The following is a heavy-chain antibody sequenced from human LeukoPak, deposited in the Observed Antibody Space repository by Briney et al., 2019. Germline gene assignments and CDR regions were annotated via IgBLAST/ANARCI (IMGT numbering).Heavy chain of an antibody. Sequence: ASVKVSCKVSGYTLTELSMHWVRQAPGKGLEWMGGFDPEDGETIYAQKFQGRVTMTEDTPTDTAYVELSSLRSEDTAVYYCATATYSSGWSDLDYWGQGTLVTVSS. CDR2: FDPEDGET. CDR3: ATATYSSGWSDLDY. J-gene: IGHJ4*02. D-gene: IGHD6-19*01. CDR1: GYTLTELS. V-gene: IGHV1-24*01.